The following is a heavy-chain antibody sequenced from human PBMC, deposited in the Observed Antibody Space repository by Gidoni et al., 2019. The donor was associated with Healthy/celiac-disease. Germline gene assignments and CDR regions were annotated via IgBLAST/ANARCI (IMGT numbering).Heavy chain of an antibody. J-gene: IGHJ4*02. CDR2: ISSSGSTI. CDR3: ARPQQPSSGSLGY. V-gene: IGHV3-11*01. Sequence: QVQLVESGVGLVQPGGSLILSCAASGFTFRDSYMSWIRQAPGKGLEWVSYISSSGSTIYYADSVKGRFTISRDNAKNSLYLQMNSLSAEDTAVYYCARPQQPSSGSLGYWGQGTLVTVSS. CDR1: GFTFRDSY. D-gene: IGHD1-26*01.